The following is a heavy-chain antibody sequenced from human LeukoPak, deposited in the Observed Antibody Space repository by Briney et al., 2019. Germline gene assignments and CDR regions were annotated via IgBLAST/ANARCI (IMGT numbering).Heavy chain of an antibody. CDR1: GGSVSSGGYY. CDR3: ARVIVVVPIGVYHYYAMDV. D-gene: IGHD2-2*01. V-gene: IGHV4-31*03. CDR2: IYYSGST. Sequence: PSETLSLTCIVSGGSVSSGGYYWAWIRQHRERGLEWIGYIYYSGSTHYNPSLQSRVTISVDTSKNQFSLNLNSVTAADTAVYYCARVIVVVPIGVYHYYAMDVWGQGTTVTVSS. J-gene: IGHJ6*02.